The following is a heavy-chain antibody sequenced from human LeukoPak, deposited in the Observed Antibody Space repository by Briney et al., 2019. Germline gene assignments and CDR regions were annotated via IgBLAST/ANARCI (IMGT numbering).Heavy chain of an antibody. D-gene: IGHD5-12*01. CDR2: IYYSGST. J-gene: IGHJ4*02. CDR3: ARAPRWGRGYSGYNQGTTFDY. CDR1: GGSISSSSYY. V-gene: IGHV4-39*01. Sequence: SETLSLTCTVSGGSISSSSYYWGWIRQPPGKGLEWIGSIYYSGSTYYNPSLKSRVTISVDTSKNQFSLKLSSVTAADTAVYYCARAPRWGRGYSGYNQGTTFDYWGQGTLVTVSS.